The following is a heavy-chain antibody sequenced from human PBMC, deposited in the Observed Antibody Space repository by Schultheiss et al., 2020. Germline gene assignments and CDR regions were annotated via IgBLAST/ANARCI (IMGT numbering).Heavy chain of an antibody. D-gene: IGHD3-16*02. J-gene: IGHJ4*02. CDR3: AKSHLDYIWGSYRPATPDY. CDR2: ISYDGSNK. CDR1: GFTFSSYG. Sequence: GGSLRLSCAASGFTFSSYGMHWVRQAPGKGLEWVAVISYDGSNKYYADSVKGRFTISRDNSKNTLYLQMNSLRAEDTAVYYCAKSHLDYIWGSYRPATPDYWGQGTLVTVSS. V-gene: IGHV3-33*05.